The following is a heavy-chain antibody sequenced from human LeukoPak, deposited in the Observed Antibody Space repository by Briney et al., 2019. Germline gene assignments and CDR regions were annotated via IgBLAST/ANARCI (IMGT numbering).Heavy chain of an antibody. CDR1: GGTFSSYA. Sequence: SVKVSCRASGGTFSSYAISWVRQAPGQGLEWMGRIIPIFGIANYAQKFQGRVTITADKSTSTAYMELSSLRSEDTAVYYCARDQDSSSSGDYWGQGTLVTVSS. D-gene: IGHD6-13*01. CDR3: ARDQDSSSSGDY. V-gene: IGHV1-69*04. CDR2: IIPIFGIA. J-gene: IGHJ4*02.